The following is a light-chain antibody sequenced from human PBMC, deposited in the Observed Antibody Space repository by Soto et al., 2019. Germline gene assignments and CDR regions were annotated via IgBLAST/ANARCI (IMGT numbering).Light chain of an antibody. V-gene: IGKV3-15*01. Sequence: EIVMTQSPATLSVSPGERATLSCRASQSVSSNLAWYQQKPGQAPRLLIYGASTRATGIPDRFSGSGYGTEFTLTSSRLQSEDFAVYYCQQYNNWWTFGQGTKVEIK. CDR3: QQYNNWWT. CDR1: QSVSSN. J-gene: IGKJ1*01. CDR2: GAS.